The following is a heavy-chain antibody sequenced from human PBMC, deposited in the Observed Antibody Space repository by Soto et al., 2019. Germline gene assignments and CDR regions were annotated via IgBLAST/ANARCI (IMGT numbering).Heavy chain of an antibody. CDR1: GFTFSSYW. D-gene: IGHD4-17*01. CDR2: IKQDGSEK. V-gene: IGHV3-7*01. Sequence: GSLRLSCAASGFTFSSYWMSWVRQAPGKGLEWVANIKQDGSEKYYVDSVKGRFTISRDNAKNSLYLQMNSLRAEDTAVYYCARDSRDDYGDYYFDYWGQGTLVTVSS. J-gene: IGHJ4*02. CDR3: ARDSRDDYGDYYFDY.